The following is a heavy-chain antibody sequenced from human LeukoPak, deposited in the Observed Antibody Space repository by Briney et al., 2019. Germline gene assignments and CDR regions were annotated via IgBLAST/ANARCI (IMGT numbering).Heavy chain of an antibody. CDR3: ATIVSSHWDT. J-gene: IGHJ5*02. V-gene: IGHV3-11*01. CDR2: ISDSGSTI. Sequence: PGGSLRLSCAASGFTFIDYYVSWIRQAAGKWLGWVSYISDSGSTIYYAASVNGRFTISTHTANNSLYLQMNRLRAEDPAVYYRATIVSSHWDTWGQGTLVTVSS. D-gene: IGHD7-27*01. CDR1: GFTFIDYY.